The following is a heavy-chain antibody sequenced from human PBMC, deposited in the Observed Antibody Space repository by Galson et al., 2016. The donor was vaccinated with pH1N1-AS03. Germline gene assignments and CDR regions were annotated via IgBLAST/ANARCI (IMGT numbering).Heavy chain of an antibody. V-gene: IGHV1-18*04. J-gene: IGHJ4*02. CDR3: ARDRGYSYGQIDY. CDR2: ISAYNGNT. Sequence: SVKVSCKVSGDSLRTHAFSWVRQAPGQGLEWMGWISAYNGNTTYAQKLQGRVTMTTDTSTSTAYMELRRLRSDDTAVYYCARDRGYSYGQIDYWGQGTLVTVSS. CDR1: GDSLRTHA. D-gene: IGHD5-18*01.